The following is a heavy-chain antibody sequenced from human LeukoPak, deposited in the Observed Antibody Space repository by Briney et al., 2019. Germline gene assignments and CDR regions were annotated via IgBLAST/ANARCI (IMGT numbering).Heavy chain of an antibody. CDR2: IFTGGTT. J-gene: IGHJ4*02. CDR3: ARDKWGESKTTGYLTADY. D-gene: IGHD4-17*01. CDR1: GFTVSSNY. V-gene: IGHV3-66*01. Sequence: GGSLRLSCAASGFTVSSNYMSWVRQAPGKGLEWVSDIFTGGTTYYTDSLKSRFTISRDNSKNTQYLQMNSLRAEDTAVYHYARDKWGESKTTGYLTADYWGQGALVTVSS.